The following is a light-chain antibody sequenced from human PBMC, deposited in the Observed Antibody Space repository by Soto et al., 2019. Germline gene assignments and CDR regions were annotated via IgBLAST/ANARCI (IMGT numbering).Light chain of an antibody. CDR3: CSYAGSSTFV. J-gene: IGLJ1*01. V-gene: IGLV2-23*02. Sequence: ALTQPASVSGSPGQSITISCTGTSSDVGSYNLVSWYQQHPGKAPKLMIYEVSKRPSGVSNRFSGSKSGNTASLTISGLQAEDEADSYCCSYAGSSTFVFGTGTKVTVL. CDR1: SSDVGSYNL. CDR2: EVS.